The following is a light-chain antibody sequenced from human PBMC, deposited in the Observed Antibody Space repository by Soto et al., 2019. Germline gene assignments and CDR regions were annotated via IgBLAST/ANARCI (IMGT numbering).Light chain of an antibody. CDR1: QSIGIY. J-gene: IGKJ5*01. Sequence: EIVLTQSPATLSXXPXXXXTXXXXASQSIGIYLAWYRQKPGQAPRLLIYGASNRATGIPAGISGSGSGTDFTLTITSLEPEDFALYYCQQYGSSLSITFGQGTRLEIK. V-gene: IGKV3-11*01. CDR2: GAS. CDR3: QQYGSSLSIT.